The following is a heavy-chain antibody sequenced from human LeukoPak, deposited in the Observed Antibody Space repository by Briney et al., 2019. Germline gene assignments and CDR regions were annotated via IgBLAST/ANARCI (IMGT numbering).Heavy chain of an antibody. CDR3: ARHFCSGDNCYYFDY. V-gene: IGHV4-59*01. D-gene: IGHD2-15*01. CDR2: IYYSGNT. CDR1: RGSISSYY. Sequence: SETLSLTCTVSRGSISSYYWSWLRRPPGKGLEWIGYIYYSGNTNYNPSLKSRVTISVDTSRNQFSLNLSSVTAADTAIYYCARHFCSGDNCYYFDYWGRGTLVTVSS. J-gene: IGHJ4*02.